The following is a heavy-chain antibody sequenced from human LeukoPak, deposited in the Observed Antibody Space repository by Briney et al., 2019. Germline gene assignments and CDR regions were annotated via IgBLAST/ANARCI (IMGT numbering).Heavy chain of an antibody. CDR2: IYYSGST. Sequence: PSETLSLTCTVPGGSISSYYWSWIRQPPGKGLEWIGYIYYSGSTNYNPSLKSRVTISVDTSKNQFSLKLSSVTAADTAVYYCARHEPYYYGMDVWGQGTTVTVSS. CDR1: GGSISSYY. J-gene: IGHJ6*02. V-gene: IGHV4-59*08. CDR3: ARHEPYYYGMDV.